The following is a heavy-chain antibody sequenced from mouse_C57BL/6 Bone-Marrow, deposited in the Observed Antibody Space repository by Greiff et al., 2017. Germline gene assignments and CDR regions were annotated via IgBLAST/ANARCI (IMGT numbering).Heavy chain of an antibody. J-gene: IGHJ1*03. D-gene: IGHD1-1*01. CDR3: ARRDLLLRYRYFDV. CDR2: ISGGGGNT. V-gene: IGHV5-9*01. CDR1: GFTFSSYT. Sequence: EVMLVESGGGLVKPGGSLKLSCAASGFTFSSYTMSWVRQTPEKRLGWVATISGGGGNTYYPDSVKGRFTISRDNAKNTLYLQMSSLRSEDTALYYCARRDLLLRYRYFDVWGTGTTVTVSS.